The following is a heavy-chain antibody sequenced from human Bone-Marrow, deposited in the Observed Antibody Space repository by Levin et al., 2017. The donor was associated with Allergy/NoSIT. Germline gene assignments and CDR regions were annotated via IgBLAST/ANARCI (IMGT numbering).Heavy chain of an antibody. CDR1: GGSVRSRDYY. V-gene: IGHV4-61*08. CDR3: ARGPNKWAFRNFDY. CDR2: IFYSGST. Sequence: GSLRLSCTVSGGSVRSRDYYWSWIRQPPGKGLEWIGYIFYSGSTNYSPSLKSRVTVSVDKSKNQFSLKLISVTAADTALYYCARGPNKWAFRNFDYWGQGSLVTVSS. J-gene: IGHJ4*02. D-gene: IGHD1-26*01.